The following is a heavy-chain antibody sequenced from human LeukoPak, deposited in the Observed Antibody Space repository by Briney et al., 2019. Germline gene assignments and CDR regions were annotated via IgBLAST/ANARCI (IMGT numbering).Heavy chain of an antibody. D-gene: IGHD3-22*01. CDR3: AKVSDRDSSGYYWGFEY. CDR1: GGSFSGYY. Sequence: SETLSLTCAVYGGSFSGYYWSWIRQPPGKGLEWIGEINHSGSTNYNPSLKSRVTISVDTSKNQFSLKLSSVTAADTAVYYCAKVSDRDSSGYYWGFEYWGQGTLVTVSS. J-gene: IGHJ4*02. CDR2: INHSGST. V-gene: IGHV4-34*01.